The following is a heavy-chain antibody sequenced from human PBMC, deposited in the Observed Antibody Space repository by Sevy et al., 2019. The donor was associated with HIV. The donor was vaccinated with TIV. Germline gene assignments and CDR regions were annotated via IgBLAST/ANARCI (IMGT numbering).Heavy chain of an antibody. CDR1: GFRFSDYA. CDR2: ISWNSVSL. J-gene: IGHJ6*02. Sequence: GGSLRLYCAASGFRFSDYAMHWVRQAPGKGLEWVSGISWNSVSLDYADSVKGRFTISRDNAKNSLYLQMNRLRSEDTAFYYCAKDNRPATMSNSSYYYYGMDVWGQGTTVTVSS. V-gene: IGHV3-9*01. D-gene: IGHD6-6*01. CDR3: AKDNRPATMSNSSYYYYGMDV.